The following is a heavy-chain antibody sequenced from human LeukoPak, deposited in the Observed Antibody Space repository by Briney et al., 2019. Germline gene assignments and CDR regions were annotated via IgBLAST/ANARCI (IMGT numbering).Heavy chain of an antibody. D-gene: IGHD1-26*01. CDR3: ARVCIVGATWGWCYYYYGMDV. V-gene: IGHV1-2*02. CDR1: GYTFTGYY. J-gene: IGHJ6*02. Sequence: GASVKVSCKASGYTFTGYYMHWVRQAPGQGLEWMGWINPNSGGTNYAQKFQGRVTMTRDTSISTAYMELSRLRSDDTAVYYCARVCIVGATWGWCYYYYGMDVWGQGTTVTVSS. CDR2: INPNSGGT.